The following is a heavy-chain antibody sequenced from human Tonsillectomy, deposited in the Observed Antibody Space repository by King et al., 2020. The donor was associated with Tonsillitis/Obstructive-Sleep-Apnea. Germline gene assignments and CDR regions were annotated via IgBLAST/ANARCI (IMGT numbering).Heavy chain of an antibody. Sequence: QLVQSGAEVKKPGESLKISCKGSGYSFTSFWIGWVRQMPGKGLEWMGIIYPGDSHTRYSPSFQGHVTMSADKSISTAYLQWSSLKASDTAIYYCARGGGQLVPNDTFDIWGRGTMVTVSS. J-gene: IGHJ3*02. CDR3: ARGGGQLVPNDTFDI. CDR1: GYSFTSFW. V-gene: IGHV5-51*01. CDR2: IYPGDSHT. D-gene: IGHD6-6*01.